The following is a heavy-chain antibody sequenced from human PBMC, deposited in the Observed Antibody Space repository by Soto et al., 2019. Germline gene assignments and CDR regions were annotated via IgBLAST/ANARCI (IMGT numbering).Heavy chain of an antibody. D-gene: IGHD6-19*01. CDR1: GFTFSSYD. V-gene: IGHV3-33*01. Sequence: GGSLRLSCAASGFTFSSYDMHWVRQAPGKGLEWVAVIWYDGSNKYYADSVKGRFTISRDNSKNTLYLQMNSLRAEDTAVYYCARSYYSSGWGPLDYWGQGTLVTVSS. CDR2: IWYDGSNK. J-gene: IGHJ4*02. CDR3: ARSYYSSGWGPLDY.